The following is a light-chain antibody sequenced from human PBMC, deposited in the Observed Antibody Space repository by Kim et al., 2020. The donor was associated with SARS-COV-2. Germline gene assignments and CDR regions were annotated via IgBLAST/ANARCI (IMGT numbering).Light chain of an antibody. Sequence: QLVLTQSPSASASLGASVKLTCTLSSGHSRNAIAWHQQQPERGPRYLMKLNSDGSHTKGDGIPDRFSGSSSGAERHLTISSLQSEDEADYYCQTWDTGIHVFGGGTQLTVL. CDR1: SGHSRNA. V-gene: IGLV4-69*01. CDR3: QTWDTGIHV. J-gene: IGLJ3*02. CDR2: LNSDGSH.